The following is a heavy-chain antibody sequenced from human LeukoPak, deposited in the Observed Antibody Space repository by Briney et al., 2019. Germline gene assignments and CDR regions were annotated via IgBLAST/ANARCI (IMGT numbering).Heavy chain of an antibody. CDR1: GGTFSSYA. V-gene: IGHV1-69*06. D-gene: IGHD1-20*01. CDR3: ARYVGGITGTTVNWFDP. Sequence: SVKVSCKASGGTFSSYAISWVRQAPGQGLEWMGGIIPIFGTANYAQKFQGRVTITADKSTSTAYMELSSLRSEDTAVYYCARYVGGITGTTVNWFDPWGQGTLVTVSS. J-gene: IGHJ5*02. CDR2: IIPIFGTA.